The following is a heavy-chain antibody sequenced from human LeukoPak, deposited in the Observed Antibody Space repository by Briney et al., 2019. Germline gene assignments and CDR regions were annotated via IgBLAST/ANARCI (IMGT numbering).Heavy chain of an antibody. V-gene: IGHV3-33*06. CDR2: IWSGGRNQ. J-gene: IGHJ4*02. CDR1: GFTFSSYG. Sequence: GGSLRLSCAASGFTFSSYGMHWVRQAPGKGLEWVAVIWSGGRNQYYTDSVKGRFTISRDNSKNTLYLQMNSLRAEDTAVYYCAKTRPLDSSSWSHGDYWGQGTLVTVSS. CDR3: AKTRPLDSSSWSHGDY. D-gene: IGHD6-13*01.